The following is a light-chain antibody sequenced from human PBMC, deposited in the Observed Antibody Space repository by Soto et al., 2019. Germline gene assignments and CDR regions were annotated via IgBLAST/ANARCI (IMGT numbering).Light chain of an antibody. CDR1: QSVSSTY. J-gene: IGKJ4*01. V-gene: IGKV3-20*01. CDR2: GAS. Sequence: EILLTQSPDTLSLSPGERATLSCRASQSVSSTYLAWYQQKPGQAPRLLIYGASSRATGIPDRFSGSGSGTDFTLTISRLEPEDFAVYYCQQYGSSPLLTFGGGTKVDI. CDR3: QQYGSSPLLT.